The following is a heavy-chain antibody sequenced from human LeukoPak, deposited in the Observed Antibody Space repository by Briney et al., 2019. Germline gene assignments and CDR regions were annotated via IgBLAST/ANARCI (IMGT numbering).Heavy chain of an antibody. D-gene: IGHD6-13*01. Sequence: ASVKVSCKASGYTFTGYYMHWVRQAPGQGLEWMGWINPNSGGTNYAQKFQGRVTMTRDTSISTAYMELSSLRADDTAVYYCAKDRPTVYSSSWLHFLDSWGQGTLVTVSS. CDR1: GYTFTGYY. CDR2: INPNSGGT. J-gene: IGHJ4*02. V-gene: IGHV1-2*02. CDR3: AKDRPTVYSSSWLHFLDS.